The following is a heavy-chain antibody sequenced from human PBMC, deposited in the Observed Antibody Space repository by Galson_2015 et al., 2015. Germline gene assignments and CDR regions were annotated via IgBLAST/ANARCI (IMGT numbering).Heavy chain of an antibody. D-gene: IGHD3-10*02. Sequence: SLRLSCAASGFTFSSYSMNWVRQAPGKGLEWVSSISSSSSYIYYADSVKGRFTISRDNAKNSLYLQMNSLRAEDTAVYYCARDLASVHFEIWGQGTMVTVSS. CDR3: ARDLASVHFEI. V-gene: IGHV3-21*01. J-gene: IGHJ3*02. CDR2: ISSSSSYI. CDR1: GFTFSSYS.